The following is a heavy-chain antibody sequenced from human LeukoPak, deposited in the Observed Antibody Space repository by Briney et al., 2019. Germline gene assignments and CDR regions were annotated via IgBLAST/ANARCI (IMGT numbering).Heavy chain of an antibody. D-gene: IGHD6-19*01. V-gene: IGHV1-46*01. J-gene: IGHJ4*02. CDR1: GYTFTSYY. CDR3: ARVLGEVAGTPGFDPYFDY. CDR2: INPSGGST. Sequence: ASVKVSCKASGYTFTSYYMHWVRQAPGQGLEWMGIINPSGGSTSYAQKFQGRVTMTRDTSTSTVYMELSSLRSEDTAVYYCARVLGEVAGTPGFDPYFDYWGQGTLVTVSS.